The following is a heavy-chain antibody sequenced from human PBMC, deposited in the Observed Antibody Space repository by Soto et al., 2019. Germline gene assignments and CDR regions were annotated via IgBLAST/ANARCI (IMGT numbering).Heavy chain of an antibody. Sequence: QLQLQESGSGLVKPSQTLSLTCAVSGGSINTATHSWSWIRQPPGKGLEWIGYIYHSGSTYYNPSVKRRVTRSIDTSHNPCSRRLSSVTAADPAVYFCARGGGVTTTGDDYWGQGILVTVSS. CDR1: GGSINTATHS. CDR2: IYHSGST. V-gene: IGHV4-30-2*01. CDR3: ARGGGVTTTGDDY. D-gene: IGHD4-4*01. J-gene: IGHJ4*02.